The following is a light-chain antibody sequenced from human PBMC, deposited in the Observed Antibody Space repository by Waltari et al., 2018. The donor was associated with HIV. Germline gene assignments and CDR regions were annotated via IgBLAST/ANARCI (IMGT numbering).Light chain of an antibody. J-gene: IGLJ3*02. CDR3: QSGDSSGTWV. CDR1: ALPKKY. CDR2: KDS. Sequence: SYELTQPPSVSVSPGQTARITCSGDALPKKYAYWYQQKPGQAPVLVIYKDSERPSGIPERFCGSISGTIYTLTISGVQAEDEADYDCQSGDSSGTWVFGGGTKLTVL. V-gene: IGLV3-25*03.